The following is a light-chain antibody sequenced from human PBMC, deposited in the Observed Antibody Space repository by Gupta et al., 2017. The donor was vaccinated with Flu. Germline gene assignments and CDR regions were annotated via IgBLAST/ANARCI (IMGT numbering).Light chain of an antibody. CDR3: QQDGCSPST. J-gene: IGKJ1*01. Sequence: EIVLTQSPGTLSVSPGERATLSCRASQSVGSGYLAWYQQKRGQPPRLLIYGASNRATGIPDRFSGSGSGTDFSLTISRLEPEDFALYYCQQDGCSPSTFGQGTKVEIK. CDR1: QSVGSGY. V-gene: IGKV3-20*01. CDR2: GAS.